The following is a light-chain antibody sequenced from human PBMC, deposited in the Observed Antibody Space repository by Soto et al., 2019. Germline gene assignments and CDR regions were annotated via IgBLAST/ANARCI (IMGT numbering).Light chain of an antibody. CDR1: QSISSW. J-gene: IGKJ4*01. V-gene: IGKV1-5*03. CDR2: KAS. CDR3: QQYNSYPS. Sequence: DIQMTQSPSTLSASVGDRVTITCRASQSISSWMAWYQQKPGKAPKLLIYKASSLESGVPSRFSGSGSGTEFTLTISSLQPDDFATYYCQQYNSYPSFVRGTKVEIK.